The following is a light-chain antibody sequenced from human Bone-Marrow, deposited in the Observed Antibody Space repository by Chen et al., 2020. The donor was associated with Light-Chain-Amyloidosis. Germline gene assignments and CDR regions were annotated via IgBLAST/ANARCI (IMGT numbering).Light chain of an antibody. V-gene: IGLV3-21*02. CDR2: DDS. Sequence: SYVLTQPSSVSVAQGQTATIACGGNNIGSTSLHWYQQTPGQAPLLVVYDDSDRPSGIPERLSGSNSGNTATLTISRVEAGDEADYYCQVWDRSSDRPVFGGGTKLTVL. CDR3: QVWDRSSDRPV. J-gene: IGLJ3*02. CDR1: NIGSTS.